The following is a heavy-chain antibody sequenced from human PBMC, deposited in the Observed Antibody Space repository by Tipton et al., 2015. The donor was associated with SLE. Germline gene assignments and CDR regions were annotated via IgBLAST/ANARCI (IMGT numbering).Heavy chain of an antibody. V-gene: IGHV3-11*01. CDR2: ISSSGSTI. D-gene: IGHD3-16*01. J-gene: IGHJ4*02. CDR3: TTLGLGGNYYDYIWGSYAEK. CDR1: GFTFSDYD. Sequence: SLRLSCAASGFTFSDYDMSWIRQAPGKGLEWVSYISSSGSTIYYADFVKGRFTISRDNAKNSLYLQMNSLKTEDTAVYYCTTLGLGGNYYDYIWGSYAEKWGQGTLVTVSS.